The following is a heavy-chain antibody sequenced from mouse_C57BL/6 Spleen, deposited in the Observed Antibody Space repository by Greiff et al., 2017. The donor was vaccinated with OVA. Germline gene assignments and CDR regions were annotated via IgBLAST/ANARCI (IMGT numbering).Heavy chain of an antibody. CDR1: GYTFTSYW. D-gene: IGHD1-1*01. J-gene: IGHJ3*01. CDR2: IHPNSGST. Sequence: VQLQQPGAELVKPGASVKLSCKASGYTFTSYWMHWVKQRPGQGLEWIGMIHPNSGSTNYNEKFKSKATLTVDKSSSTAYMQLSSLTSEDSAVYYCAPYYGSSLFADWGQGTLVTVSA. CDR3: APYYGSSLFAD. V-gene: IGHV1-64*01.